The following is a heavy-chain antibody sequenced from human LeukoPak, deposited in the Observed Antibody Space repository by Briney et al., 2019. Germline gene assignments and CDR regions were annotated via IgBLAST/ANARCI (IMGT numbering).Heavy chain of an antibody. D-gene: IGHD2-15*01. CDR1: GYRFTSYW. J-gene: IGHJ4*02. Sequence: THGESLKISCKCSGYRFTSYWISWVRQMRGKGLEWMGRSDPSDSYTNYSPSFQGHVTISADKSISTAYLPWSSLKASDTAMYYCARHPHCSGGTCLSAFDHWGQGTLVTVSS. CDR2: SDPSDSYT. CDR3: ARHPHCSGGTCLSAFDH. V-gene: IGHV5-10-1*01.